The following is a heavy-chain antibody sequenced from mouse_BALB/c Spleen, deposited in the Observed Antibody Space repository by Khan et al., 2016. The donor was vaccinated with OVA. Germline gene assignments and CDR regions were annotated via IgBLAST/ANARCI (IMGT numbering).Heavy chain of an antibody. D-gene: IGHD1-1*01. CDR2: IRYSGST. Sequence: EVKLLESGPGLVKPSQSLSLTCTVTGYSITSDYVWNWIRQLPGNKLEWMAYIRYSGSTSYHPSLKSRVSFTRDTSKNQFFLQLNSVTTEDTAIYYCTSLYYYGHLYFDVWGAGTTVTVSS. V-gene: IGHV3-2*02. CDR1: GYSITSDYV. CDR3: TSLYYYGHLYFDV. J-gene: IGHJ1*01.